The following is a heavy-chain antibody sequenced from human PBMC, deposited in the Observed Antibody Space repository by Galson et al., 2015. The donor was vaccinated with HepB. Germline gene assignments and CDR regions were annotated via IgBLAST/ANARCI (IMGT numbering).Heavy chain of an antibody. CDR1: GYTFTSYY. Sequence: SVKVSCKASGYTFTSYYMHWVRQAPGQGLEWMGIINPSGGSTSYAQKFQGRVTMTRDTSTSTVYMELTKLTSDDTAIYYCARAAAARPLDYWGQGTLVTVSS. J-gene: IGHJ4*02. D-gene: IGHD6-6*01. CDR3: ARAAAARPLDY. V-gene: IGHV1-46*01. CDR2: INPSGGST.